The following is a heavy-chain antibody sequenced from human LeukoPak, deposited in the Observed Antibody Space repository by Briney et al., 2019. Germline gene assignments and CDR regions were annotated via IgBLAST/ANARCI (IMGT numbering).Heavy chain of an antibody. D-gene: IGHD6-19*01. CDR2: ISGSGGST. CDR3: AKRSTGYSSGWSQDWFDP. CDR1: GFTFSGYA. Sequence: GGSLRLSCAASGFTFSGYAMSWVRQAPGKGLEWVSAISGSGGSTYYADSVKGRFIISRDNSKNTLYLQMNSLRAEDTAVYYCAKRSTGYSSGWSQDWFDPWGQGTLVTVSS. J-gene: IGHJ5*02. V-gene: IGHV3-23*01.